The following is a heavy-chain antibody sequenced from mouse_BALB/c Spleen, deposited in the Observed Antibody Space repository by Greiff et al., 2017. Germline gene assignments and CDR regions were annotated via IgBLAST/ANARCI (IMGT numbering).Heavy chain of an antibody. V-gene: IGHV14-3*02. Sequence: VHVKQSGAELVKPGASVKLSCTASGFNIKDTYMHWVKQRPEQGLEWIGRIDPANGNTKYDPKFQGKATITADTSSNTAYLQLSSLTSEDTAVYYCARRWDYWGQGTSVTVSS. J-gene: IGHJ4*01. CDR1: GFNIKDTY. CDR3: ARRWDY. CDR2: IDPANGNT.